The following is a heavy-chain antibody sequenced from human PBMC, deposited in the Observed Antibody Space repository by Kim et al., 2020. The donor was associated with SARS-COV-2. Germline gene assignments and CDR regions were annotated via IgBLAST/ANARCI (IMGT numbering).Heavy chain of an antibody. D-gene: IGHD3-16*01. CDR3: AKGVWTSGPACAYDCYLDY. J-gene: IGHJ4*02. CDR2: ISKDGRNE. V-gene: IGHV3-30*18. Sequence: GGSLRLSCAASGFTFSTYAMHWVRQLPGKGLEWVAVISKDGRNEYYADSVKGRFTISRDNSKNTLFLQMNSLRPEETAVYYCAKGVWTSGPACAYDCYLDYWGQGTLFTVSS. CDR1: GFTFSTYA.